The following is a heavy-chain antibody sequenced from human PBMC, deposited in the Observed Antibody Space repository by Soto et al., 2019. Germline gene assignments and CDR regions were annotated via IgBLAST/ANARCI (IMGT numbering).Heavy chain of an antibody. D-gene: IGHD3-10*01. CDR2: IIPILGIT. CDR3: ARDEVVRGVIMRGMDV. Sequence: QVQLVQSGAEVKKPGSSVKVSCKASGGTFSSYTISWVRQAPGQGLEWMGRIIPILGITNYAQKFQGRVTITADKSTSTAYMELSSLRSEDTAVYYCARDEVVRGVIMRGMDVWGQGTTVTVSS. V-gene: IGHV1-69*08. CDR1: GGTFSSYT. J-gene: IGHJ6*02.